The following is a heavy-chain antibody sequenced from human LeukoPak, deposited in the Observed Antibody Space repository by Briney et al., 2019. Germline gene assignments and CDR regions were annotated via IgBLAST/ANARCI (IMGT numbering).Heavy chain of an antibody. CDR2: ISAYNGNT. J-gene: IGHJ6*03. V-gene: IGHV1-18*01. CDR1: GYTFTSYG. Sequence: ASVKVSCKASGYTFTSYGISWVRQAPGQGLEWMGWISAYNGNTNYAQKFQGRVTMTRDTSISTAYMELSRLRSDDTAVYYCARDYGGNSAYYYYYMDVWGKGTTVTVSS. D-gene: IGHD4-23*01. CDR3: ARDYGGNSAYYYYYMDV.